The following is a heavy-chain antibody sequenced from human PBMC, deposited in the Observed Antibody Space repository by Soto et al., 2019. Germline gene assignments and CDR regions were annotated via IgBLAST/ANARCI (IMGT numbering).Heavy chain of an antibody. V-gene: IGHV3-33*01. CDR3: ARDGLTYYDFWSGYYLDY. D-gene: IGHD3-3*01. Sequence: GGSLRLSCAASGFTFSSYGMHWVRQAPGKGLEWVAVIWYDGSNKYYADSVKGRFTISRDNSKNTLYLQMNSLRAEDTAVYYCARDGLTYYDFWSGYYLDYWGQGTLVTVSS. CDR2: IWYDGSNK. CDR1: GFTFSSYG. J-gene: IGHJ4*02.